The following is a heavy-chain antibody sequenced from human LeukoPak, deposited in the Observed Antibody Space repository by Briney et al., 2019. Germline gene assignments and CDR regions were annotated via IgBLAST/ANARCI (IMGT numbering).Heavy chain of an antibody. D-gene: IGHD4-23*01. CDR2: IYHSGST. CDR3: ARGLTVVDFDY. V-gene: IGHV4-38-2*02. CDR1: GYSISSGYY. J-gene: IGHJ4*02. Sequence: SETLSLTCTVSGYSISSGYYWGWIRQPPGKGLEWNGSIYHSGSTYYNPSLKSRVTISVDTSKNQFSLKLSSVTAADTAVYYCARGLTVVDFDYWGQGTLVTVSS.